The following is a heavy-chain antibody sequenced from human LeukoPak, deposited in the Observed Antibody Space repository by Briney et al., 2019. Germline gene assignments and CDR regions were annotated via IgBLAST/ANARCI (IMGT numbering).Heavy chain of an antibody. CDR3: ARVSLTGYSYYYYMDV. D-gene: IGHD3-9*01. J-gene: IGHJ6*03. CDR1: GFTFSSYG. Sequence: SGGSLRLSCAASGFTFSSYGMHWVRQAPGKGLEWVANIKQDGSEKYYVDSVKGRFTISRDNAKNSLYLQMNSLRAEDTAVYYCARVSLTGYSYYYYMDVWQRDHGHHLL. V-gene: IGHV3-7*01. CDR2: IKQDGSEK.